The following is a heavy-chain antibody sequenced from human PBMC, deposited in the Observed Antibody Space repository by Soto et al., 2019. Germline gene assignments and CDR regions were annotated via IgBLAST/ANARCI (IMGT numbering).Heavy chain of an antibody. J-gene: IGHJ3*02. V-gene: IGHV3-23*01. Sequence: GGSLRLSCAASGFTFSSYAMSWVRQAPGKGLEWVSAISGSGGSTYYADSVKGRFTISRDNSKNTLYLQMNSLRAEDTAVYYCAKPDYGDYVRGESAFGIWVQGTMVTVSS. CDR1: GFTFSSYA. CDR3: AKPDYGDYVRGESAFGI. CDR2: ISGSGGST. D-gene: IGHD4-17*01.